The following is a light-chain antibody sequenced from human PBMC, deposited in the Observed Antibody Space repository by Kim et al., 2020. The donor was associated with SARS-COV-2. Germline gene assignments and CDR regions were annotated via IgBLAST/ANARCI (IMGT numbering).Light chain of an antibody. CDR1: NLRSYY. Sequence: SSELTQDPAVSVALGQTVRITCQGDNLRSYYASWYQQKPGQAPVLVIYGKNNRPSGIPDRFSGSSSGNTASLTITGAQAEDEADYYCDSRDSSGNHWLFG. CDR3: DSRDSSGNHWL. V-gene: IGLV3-19*01. J-gene: IGLJ3*02. CDR2: GKN.